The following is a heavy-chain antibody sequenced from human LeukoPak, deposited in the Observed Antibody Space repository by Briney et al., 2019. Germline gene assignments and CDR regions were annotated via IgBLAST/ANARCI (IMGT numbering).Heavy chain of an antibody. Sequence: PGESLRLSCAASGFTLSDYWMNWVRQPPGKGPVWVSHISPDGRNIAYADSVKGRFTISRDSAKNTLYLQMNSLRVGDTAVYYCVRDGGGTTPYDCWGQGTLVTVSS. D-gene: IGHD1-7*01. V-gene: IGHV3-74*01. CDR2: ISPDGRNI. CDR3: VRDGGGTTPYDC. J-gene: IGHJ4*02. CDR1: GFTLSDYW.